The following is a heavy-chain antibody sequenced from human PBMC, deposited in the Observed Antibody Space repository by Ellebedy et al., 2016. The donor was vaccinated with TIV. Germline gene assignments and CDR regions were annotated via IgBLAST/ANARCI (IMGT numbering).Heavy chain of an antibody. CDR3: ARAQWFGAGWFDS. D-gene: IGHD3-10*01. CDR2: ISFDGSKK. V-gene: IGHV3-30*07. CDR1: DFTFSNYA. Sequence: GGSLRLXXVVSDFTFSNYAMHWVRQAPGRGLEWAAIISFDGSKKHYADSVKGRFTISRDNSENTLYLQMNTLTNNDTAVYYCARAQWFGAGWFDSWGQGTQVTVSS. J-gene: IGHJ5*01.